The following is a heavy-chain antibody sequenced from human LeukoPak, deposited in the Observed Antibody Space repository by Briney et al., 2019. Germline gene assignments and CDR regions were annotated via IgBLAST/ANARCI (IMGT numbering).Heavy chain of an antibody. CDR1: RFTFTSYA. V-gene: IGHV3-23*01. Sequence: GGFLRLSCAASRFTFTSYAMTWVRQAPGKGLEWVSAISGSGGSTYYADSVKGRFTISRDNSKNTLYLQMNSLRAEDTAVYYCARKNDYGDYVPDYWGQGTLVTVSS. J-gene: IGHJ4*02. CDR2: ISGSGGST. D-gene: IGHD4-17*01. CDR3: ARKNDYGDYVPDY.